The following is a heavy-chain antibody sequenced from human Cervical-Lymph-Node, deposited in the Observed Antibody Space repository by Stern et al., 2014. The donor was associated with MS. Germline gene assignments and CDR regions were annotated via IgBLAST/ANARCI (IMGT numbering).Heavy chain of an antibody. CDR2: ITWNSGVI. CDR3: VKDPDPVGGYYFDS. V-gene: IGHV3-9*01. CDR1: GFSFDDHG. J-gene: IGHJ4*02. D-gene: IGHD6-19*01. Sequence: QLVESGGGLVQPGRSLRLSWVGSGFSFDDHGMHWVRQAPWKGMEWVSGITWNSGVIVYADAVKGRFTITRDNTKNSLYLQMNSLTEDDTALYYCVKDPDPVGGYYFDSWGQGTLVTVSS.